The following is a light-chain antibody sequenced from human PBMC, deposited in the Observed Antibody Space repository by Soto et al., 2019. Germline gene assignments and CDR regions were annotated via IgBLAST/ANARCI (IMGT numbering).Light chain of an antibody. CDR2: DVS. CDR3: SSYASNGDVL. J-gene: IGLJ2*01. CDR1: SSDVGTYEY. Sequence: QSARTQPASVSGSPGQSITISCTGTSSDVGTYEYVSWYQHHPGKAPKLMIYDVSNRPSGVSDRFSGSKSGNTASLTISGLQAEDETDYYCSSYASNGDVLFGGGTKVTVL. V-gene: IGLV2-14*03.